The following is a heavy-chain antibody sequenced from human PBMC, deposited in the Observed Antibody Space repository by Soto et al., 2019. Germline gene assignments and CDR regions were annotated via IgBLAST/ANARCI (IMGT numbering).Heavy chain of an antibody. V-gene: IGHV4-30-2*01. Sequence: SETLSLTCAVSGGSISSGGYSWSWIRQPPGKGLEWIGYIYHSASTYYNPSLRSRVTISVDRTKNQFSLKMSSMTAADTAVYYCGTLPPRIELTFLPIRTWGQGTLVTVSS. D-gene: IGHD2-8*01. CDR2: IYHSAST. CDR1: GGSISSGGYS. J-gene: IGHJ4*02. CDR3: GTLPPRIELTFLPIRT.